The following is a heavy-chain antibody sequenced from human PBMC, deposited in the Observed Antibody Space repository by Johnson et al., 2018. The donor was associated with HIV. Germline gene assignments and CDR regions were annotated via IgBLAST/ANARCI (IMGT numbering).Heavy chain of an antibody. J-gene: IGHJ3*02. Sequence: VQVVESGGGLIQPGGSLRLSCAASGFTVSSNYMSWVRQAPGKGLEWVSVIYSGGSTYYADSVKGRFTISRDNSKNTLYLQMNSLRAEDTDLYYCATVYYDILTGYAFDIWGQGTMVTVSS. CDR1: GFTVSSNY. CDR3: ATVYYDILTGYAFDI. V-gene: IGHV3-66*03. CDR2: IYSGGST. D-gene: IGHD3-9*01.